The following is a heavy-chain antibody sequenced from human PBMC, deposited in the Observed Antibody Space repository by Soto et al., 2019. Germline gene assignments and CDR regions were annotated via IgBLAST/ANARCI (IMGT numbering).Heavy chain of an antibody. CDR3: AKRTVGWYFDL. D-gene: IGHD4-17*01. CDR1: GFTFSSFA. J-gene: IGHJ2*01. Sequence: EVQLLESGGGLVQPGGSLRLSCAASGFTFSSFAMSWVRQAPGKGLEWVSAISGSGDSTYYADSVKGRFTISRDNSKNTQYMQMNSLRSEDTAVYYCAKRTVGWYFDLWGRGTLVTVSS. CDR2: ISGSGDST. V-gene: IGHV3-23*01.